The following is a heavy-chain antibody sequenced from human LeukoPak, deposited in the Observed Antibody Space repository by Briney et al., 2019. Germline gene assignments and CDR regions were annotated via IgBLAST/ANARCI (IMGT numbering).Heavy chain of an antibody. J-gene: IGHJ6*02. V-gene: IGHV3-21*01. CDR2: ISSSSSYI. CDR3: ARDLARGGHKGYYYYYGMDV. Sequence: GGSLRLSCAASGFTFSSYSMNWVRQAPGKGLEWVSSISSSSSYIYYADSVKGRFTISRDNAKNSLYLQMNSLRAEDTAVYYCARDLARGGHKGYYYYYGMDVWGQGTTVTVSS. D-gene: IGHD3-16*01. CDR1: GFTFSSYS.